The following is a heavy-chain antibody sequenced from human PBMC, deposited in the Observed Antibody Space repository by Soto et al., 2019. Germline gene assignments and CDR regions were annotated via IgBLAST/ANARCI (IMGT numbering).Heavy chain of an antibody. J-gene: IGHJ6*02. Sequence: GGSLRLSCAASGFTFSDYYMSWIRQAPGKGLEWVSYISSSSSYTNYADSVKGRLTISRDNAKNSLYLQMNSLRAEDTAVYYCARVKGYCSSTSCYLGGMDVWGQGTTVTVSS. D-gene: IGHD2-2*01. CDR2: ISSSSSYT. V-gene: IGHV3-11*06. CDR3: ARVKGYCSSTSCYLGGMDV. CDR1: GFTFSDYY.